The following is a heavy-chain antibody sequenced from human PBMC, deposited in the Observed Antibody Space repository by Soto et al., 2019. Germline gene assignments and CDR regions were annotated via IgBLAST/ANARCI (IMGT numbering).Heavy chain of an antibody. Sequence: VGVGWIRQPPGKALEWLALIYWDDDKRYSPSLKSRLTITKDTSKNQVVLTMTNMDPVDTATYYCAHSAKQTVLVPAARHNWFDPLGQGTLVTVSS. V-gene: IGHV2-5*02. D-gene: IGHD2-2*01. J-gene: IGHJ5*02. CDR2: IYWDDDK. CDR3: AHSAKQTVLVPAARHNWFDP. CDR1: VG.